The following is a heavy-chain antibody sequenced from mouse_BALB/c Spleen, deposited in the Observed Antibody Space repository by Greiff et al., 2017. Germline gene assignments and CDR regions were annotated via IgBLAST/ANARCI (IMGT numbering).Heavy chain of an antibody. D-gene: IGHD1-1*01. V-gene: IGHV5-6-5*01. CDR2: ISSGGST. CDR3: ARRSYYGSSYVGGLFDY. Sequence: EVKVEESGGGLVKPGGSLKLSCAASGFTFSSYAMSWVRQTPEKRLEWVASISSGGSTYYPDSVKGRFTISRDNARNILYLQMSSLRSEDTAMYYCARRSYYGSSYVGGLFDYWGQGTTLTVSS. CDR1: GFTFSSYA. J-gene: IGHJ2*01.